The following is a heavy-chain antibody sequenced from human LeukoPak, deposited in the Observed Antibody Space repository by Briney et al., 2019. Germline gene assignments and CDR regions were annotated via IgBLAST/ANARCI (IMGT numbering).Heavy chain of an antibody. Sequence: GGSLRLSCAASGFTSSTFVMSWVRQAPGKGLEWVSSISSSSSYIYYADSVKGRFTISRDNAKNSLYLQMNSLRAEDTAVYYCARSSSAASFDYWGQGTLVTVSS. J-gene: IGHJ4*02. CDR3: ARSSSAASFDY. CDR1: GFTSSTFV. CDR2: ISSSSSYI. V-gene: IGHV3-21*01. D-gene: IGHD3-10*01.